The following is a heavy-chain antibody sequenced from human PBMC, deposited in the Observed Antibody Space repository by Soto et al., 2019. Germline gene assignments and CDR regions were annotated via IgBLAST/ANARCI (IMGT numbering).Heavy chain of an antibody. Sequence: GGSLRLSCAASGFTVSSIYMSWVRQAPGKGLEWVSVIYGGGSTYYADSVKGRFTISRDDSKNTLNLQMNSLGAEDTAVYYCARVIVRTSYYDSSGYYFNYWGQGTLVTVSS. CDR2: IYGGGST. CDR3: ARVIVRTSYYDSSGYYFNY. CDR1: GFTVSSIY. D-gene: IGHD3-22*01. V-gene: IGHV3-66*01. J-gene: IGHJ4*02.